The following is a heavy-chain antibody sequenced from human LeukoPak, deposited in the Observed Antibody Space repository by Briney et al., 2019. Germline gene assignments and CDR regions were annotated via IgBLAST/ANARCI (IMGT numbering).Heavy chain of an antibody. D-gene: IGHD3-16*02. Sequence: GGSLRLSCVASGFTFSDYAMSWVRQAPGMGLEWVSGISDSDGSTYYADSVKGRCTISRDNPKNTVSLQMNNLRAEDTAVYFCARHDSFIPYWGQGTLVTVTS. CDR2: ISDSDGST. V-gene: IGHV3-23*01. CDR3: ARHDSFIPY. J-gene: IGHJ4*02. CDR1: GFTFSDYA.